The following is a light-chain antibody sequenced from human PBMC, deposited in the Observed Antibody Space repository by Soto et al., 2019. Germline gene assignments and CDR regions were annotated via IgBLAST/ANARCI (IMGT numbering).Light chain of an antibody. CDR1: SSDVGSYFY. V-gene: IGLV2-8*01. CDR3: SIYAGGDSVI. CDR2: EVT. Sequence: QSALTQPPSASGFPGQSVTISCTGTSSDVGSYFYVSWYQQHPGRAPKLMIYEVTKRPSGVPDRFSGSKSGNTASLTVSGLQVEDEANYYCSIYAGGDSVIFGGGTQLTVL. J-gene: IGLJ2*01.